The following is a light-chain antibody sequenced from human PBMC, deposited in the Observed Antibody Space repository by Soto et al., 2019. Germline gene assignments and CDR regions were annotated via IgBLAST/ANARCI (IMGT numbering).Light chain of an antibody. V-gene: IGKV3-15*01. J-gene: IGKJ1*01. CDR1: QSVSSN. Sequence: EIVMTQSPATLSVSPGERATLSCRASQSVSSNLAWYQQKPGQAPRLLIYGASTRATGIPARFSGSGSGTEFTLTISSLQSEDCAVYYCQQYNNWPPSWTFGQGTKV. CDR2: GAS. CDR3: QQYNNWPPSWT.